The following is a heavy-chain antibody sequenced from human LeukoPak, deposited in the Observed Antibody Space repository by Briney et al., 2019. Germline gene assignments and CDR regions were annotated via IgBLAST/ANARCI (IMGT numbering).Heavy chain of an antibody. CDR3: ATAVVAVAGIDRDY. J-gene: IGHJ4*02. V-gene: IGHV1-24*01. CDR1: GYTLTELS. CDR2: FDPEDGET. D-gene: IGHD6-19*01. Sequence: GASVKVSCKVSGYTLTELSMHWVRQAPGKGLEWMGGFDPEDGETIYAQKFQGRVTMTEDTSTDTAYMELSSLRSEDTAVYYCATAVVAVAGIDRDYWGQGTLVTVSS.